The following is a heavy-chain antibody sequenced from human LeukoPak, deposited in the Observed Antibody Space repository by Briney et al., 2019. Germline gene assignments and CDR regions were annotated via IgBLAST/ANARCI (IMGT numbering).Heavy chain of an antibody. V-gene: IGHV4-39*01. CDR2: IYYSGST. CDR3: AKFPYDSWSGYFES. CDR1: GGPVSSSSYY. D-gene: IGHD3-3*01. J-gene: IGHJ4*02. Sequence: SETLSLTWIVSGGPVSSSSYYWGWIRPPPGKGLEWIGSIYYSGSTYYNPSLESRVAISVDTSKTQLSLKLRSVTAADTAVYYCAKFPYDSWSGYFESWGQGTLVTVSS.